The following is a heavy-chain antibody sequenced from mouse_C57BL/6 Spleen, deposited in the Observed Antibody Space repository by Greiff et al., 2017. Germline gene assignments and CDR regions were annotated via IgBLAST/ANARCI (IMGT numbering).Heavy chain of an antibody. J-gene: IGHJ2*01. D-gene: IGHD1-1*01. CDR2: IYPSDSET. Sequence: QVQLQQPGAELVRPGSSVKLSCKASGYTFTSYWMDWVKQRPGQGLEWIGNIYPSDSETHYNQKFKDKATLTVDKSSSTAYIQLSSLTSEDSAVYYGARGGDYGHWGQGTTLTVSS. CDR1: GYTFTSYW. V-gene: IGHV1-61*01. CDR3: ARGGDYGH.